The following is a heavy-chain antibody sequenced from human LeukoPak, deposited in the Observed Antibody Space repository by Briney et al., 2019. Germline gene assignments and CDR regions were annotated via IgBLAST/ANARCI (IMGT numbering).Heavy chain of an antibody. CDR2: IYYTGGT. D-gene: IGHD1-26*01. J-gene: IGHJ3*02. CDR1: GYSISSGYY. Sequence: SETLSLTCSVSGYSISSGYYWGWIRQPPGRGLEWIGSIYYTGGTLYNPSLKSRVSMSVDTSTNQFSLKLSSVTAADTAVYYCARDKFPLVGATGDDGFDIWGQGTMVIVSS. V-gene: IGHV4-38-2*02. CDR3: ARDKFPLVGATGDDGFDI.